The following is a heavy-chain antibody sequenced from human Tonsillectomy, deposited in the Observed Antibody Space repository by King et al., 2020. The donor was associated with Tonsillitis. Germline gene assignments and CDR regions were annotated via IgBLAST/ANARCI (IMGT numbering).Heavy chain of an antibody. CDR1: GGPISSYY. J-gene: IGHJ4*02. V-gene: IGHV4-59*01. CDR3: ARVDYDSGIDY. CDR2: IYYSGRT. D-gene: IGHD3-22*01. Sequence: VQLQESGPGLVKPSETLSLTCTVSGGPISSYYWSWIRQPPGKGVEWIGYIYYSGRTNYNPSLKSRVTISVDTSKNQFSLKLSSVTAADSAVDYCARVDYDSGIDYWGQGTLVTVSS.